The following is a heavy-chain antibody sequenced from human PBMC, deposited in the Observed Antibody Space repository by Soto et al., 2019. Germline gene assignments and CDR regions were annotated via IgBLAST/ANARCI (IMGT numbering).Heavy chain of an antibody. CDR1: GFTFSIYA. CDR2: IWYDGNYK. Sequence: GGSLRLSCAASGFTFSIYAMTWVRQSPGKGLEWVAIIWYDGNYKYYSESAKGRFTISRDNSNNTLYLQMNNLRVEDTAVYFCAREGAVAGSQDFWGQGTLVTVSS. J-gene: IGHJ4*02. CDR3: AREGAVAGSQDF. V-gene: IGHV3-33*08. D-gene: IGHD6-19*01.